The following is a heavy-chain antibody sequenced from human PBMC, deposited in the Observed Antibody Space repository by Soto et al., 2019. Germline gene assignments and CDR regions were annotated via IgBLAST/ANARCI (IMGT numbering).Heavy chain of an antibody. CDR3: ARVERGTATTVVDAFDI. D-gene: IGHD1-1*01. CDR2: MSHSGGT. CDR1: GGSVNSGNYY. V-gene: IGHV4-34*01. Sequence: QVQLQQWGAGLLKPSETLSLTCAVFGGSVNSGNYYWSWIRQPPGKGLEWIGEMSHSGGTHFNPSLNSRVTISVDTSKNQCSLKMSSVTAADTALYYCARVERGTATTVVDAFDIWGPGTMVTVSS. J-gene: IGHJ3*02.